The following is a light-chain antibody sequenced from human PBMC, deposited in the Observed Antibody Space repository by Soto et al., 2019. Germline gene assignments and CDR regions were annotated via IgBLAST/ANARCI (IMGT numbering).Light chain of an antibody. Sequence: QSAPTQPPSAAGSPGPSVTISCTGTSSDVGAYNYVSWYQQHPGKAPKLMIYEVTKRPSGVPDRFSGSKSGNTASLTVSGLQAEDEADYYCSSSGGNNIHYVFGTGTKVTVL. J-gene: IGLJ1*01. CDR2: EVT. V-gene: IGLV2-8*01. CDR1: SSDVGAYNY. CDR3: SSSGGNNIHYV.